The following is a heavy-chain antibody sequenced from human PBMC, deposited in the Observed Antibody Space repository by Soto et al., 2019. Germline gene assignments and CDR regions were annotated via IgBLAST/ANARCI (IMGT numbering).Heavy chain of an antibody. CDR1: GFTFSSYA. CDR3: ARVPYYYDSSGYYFDAFDI. Sequence: VGSLRLSCAASGFTFSSYAMHWVRQAPGKGLEWVAVISYDGSNKYYADSVKGRFTISRDNSKNTLYLQMNSLRAEDTAVYYCARVPYYYDSSGYYFDAFDIWGQGTMVTVSS. V-gene: IGHV3-30-3*01. D-gene: IGHD3-22*01. J-gene: IGHJ3*02. CDR2: ISYDGSNK.